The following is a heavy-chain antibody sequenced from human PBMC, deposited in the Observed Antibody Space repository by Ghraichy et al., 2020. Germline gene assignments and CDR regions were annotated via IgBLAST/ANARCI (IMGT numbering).Heavy chain of an antibody. CDR1: GFTFSSYG. D-gene: IGHD4-17*01. Sequence: GGSLRLSCAASGFTFSSYGMHWVRQAPGKGLEWVAVISYDGNNKYYADSVKGRFTISRDNSKDTLSLQMNSLITDDTAVYYCAKIGYGDYARGGFDYWGQGTLVSFSS. J-gene: IGHJ4*02. CDR3: AKIGYGDYARGGFDY. V-gene: IGHV3-30*18. CDR2: ISYDGNNK.